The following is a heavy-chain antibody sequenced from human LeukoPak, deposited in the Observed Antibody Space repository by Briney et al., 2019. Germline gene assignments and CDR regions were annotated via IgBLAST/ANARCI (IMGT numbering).Heavy chain of an antibody. CDR3: ARIPENYYDSSGCFDY. CDR1: GYTFTGYY. V-gene: IGHV1-2*02. Sequence: ASVKVSCKASGYTFTGYYMHWVRQAPGQGLEWMGWINPNSGGTNYAQKLQGRVTMTRDTSISAAYMELSRLRSDDTAVYYCARIPENYYDSSGCFDYWGQGTLVTVSS. CDR2: INPNSGGT. D-gene: IGHD3-22*01. J-gene: IGHJ4*02.